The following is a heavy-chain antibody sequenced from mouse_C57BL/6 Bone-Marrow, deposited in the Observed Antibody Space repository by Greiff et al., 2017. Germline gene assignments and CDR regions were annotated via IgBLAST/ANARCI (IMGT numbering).Heavy chain of an antibody. D-gene: IGHD2-4*01. CDR3: ERYDYDGWDY. Sequence: QVQLQQPGAELVMPGASVKLSCKASGYTFTSYWMHWVKQRPGQGLDWIGEIDPSDSYTNYNQKFKGKSTLTVDKSSSTAYMQLSSLTSEDSAVXYCERYDYDGWDYWGQGTTLTVSS. J-gene: IGHJ2*01. CDR2: IDPSDSYT. CDR1: GYTFTSYW. V-gene: IGHV1-69*01.